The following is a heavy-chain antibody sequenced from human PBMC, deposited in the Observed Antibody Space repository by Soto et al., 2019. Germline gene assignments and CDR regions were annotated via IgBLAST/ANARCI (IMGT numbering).Heavy chain of an antibody. CDR2: INAGNDDR. CDR3: ARERYVASRHSHFDS. D-gene: IGHD6-6*01. V-gene: IGHV1-3*01. Sequence: ASVKVSCKASGYTFTSYAMHWVRQAPGQRLEWMGWINAGNDDRNYAQKFRGRVTFTTDTSTNTAFMELRSLISDDTAVYFCARERYVASRHSHFDSWGQGTQVTVSS. J-gene: IGHJ4*02. CDR1: GYTFTSYA.